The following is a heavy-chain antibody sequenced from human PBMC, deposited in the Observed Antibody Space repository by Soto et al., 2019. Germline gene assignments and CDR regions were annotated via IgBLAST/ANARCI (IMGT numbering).Heavy chain of an antibody. J-gene: IGHJ6*02. CDR3: ARAGAAPYYYYGMDV. Sequence: ASVKVSCKASGGAFSSYTISWVRQAPGQGLEWMGRIIPILGIANYAQKFQGRVTMTIDRSTSTAYMELRSLRSDDAAVYYCARAGAAPYYYYGMDVWGQGTRVTVSS. V-gene: IGHV1-69*02. D-gene: IGHD2-15*01. CDR2: IIPILGIA. CDR1: GGAFSSYT.